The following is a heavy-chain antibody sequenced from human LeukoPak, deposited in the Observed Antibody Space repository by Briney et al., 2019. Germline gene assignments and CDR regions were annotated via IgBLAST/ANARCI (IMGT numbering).Heavy chain of an antibody. J-gene: IGHJ3*01. CDR2: TYYTSKLNT. CDR1: GHILSIRGVA. CDR3: ARGRASAFDV. Sequence: SHTLSLTCALSGHILSIRGVACPSVRQSPSRGLEWQGRTYYTSKLNTDYAVSVQSRIVVNPDTSKNQFSLQLTSVTSEDTAVYYCARGRASAFDVWGQGTMVTVSS. V-gene: IGHV6-1*01. D-gene: IGHD6-25*01.